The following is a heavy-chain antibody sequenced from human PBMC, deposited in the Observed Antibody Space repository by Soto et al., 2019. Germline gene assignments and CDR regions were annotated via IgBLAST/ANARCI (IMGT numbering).Heavy chain of an antibody. CDR1: GYNFTTFW. CDR3: ARLGFPGAIYFDS. Sequence: GESLKISCKGSGYNFTTFWIGWVRQMPGKGLEWMGIIYPGDSETKYSPDFEGQVTISADRSTNTAYLQWRSLRASDIAMYYCARLGFPGAIYFDSWGLGTLVTVSS. CDR2: IYPGDSET. J-gene: IGHJ4*02. V-gene: IGHV5-51*01.